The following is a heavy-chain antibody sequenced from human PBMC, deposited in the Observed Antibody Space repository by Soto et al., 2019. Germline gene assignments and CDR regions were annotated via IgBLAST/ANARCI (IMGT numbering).Heavy chain of an antibody. Sequence: SETLSLTCTVSGGSISSYYWSWIRQPPGKGLEWIGYIYYSGSTNYNPSLKSRVTISVDTSKNQFSLKLSSVTAADTAVYYCARAYGGNPYSFDYWGQGTLVTVSS. D-gene: IGHD4-17*01. CDR1: GGSISSYY. V-gene: IGHV4-59*01. CDR2: IYYSGST. CDR3: ARAYGGNPYSFDY. J-gene: IGHJ4*02.